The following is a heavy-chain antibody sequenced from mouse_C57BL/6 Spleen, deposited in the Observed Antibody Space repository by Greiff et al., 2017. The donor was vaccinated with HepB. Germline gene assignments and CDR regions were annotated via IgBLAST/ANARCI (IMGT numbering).Heavy chain of an antibody. D-gene: IGHD2-5*01. J-gene: IGHJ4*01. CDR3: ARSWDYSNYESAMDY. Sequence: VQLQQSGAELVKPGASVKISCKASGYAFSSYWMNWVKQRPGKGLEWIGQIYPGDGDTNYNGKFKGKATLTADKSSSTAYMQLSRLTSEDSAVYFCARSWDYSNYESAMDYWGQGTSVTVSS. CDR2: IYPGDGDT. CDR1: GYAFSSYW. V-gene: IGHV1-80*01.